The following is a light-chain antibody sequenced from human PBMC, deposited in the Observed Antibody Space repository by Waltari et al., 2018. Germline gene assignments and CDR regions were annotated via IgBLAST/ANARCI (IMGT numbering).Light chain of an antibody. V-gene: IGKV3-15*01. CDR1: QSVATY. CDR2: GAS. CDR3: QQYNNWPLLT. J-gene: IGKJ4*01. Sequence: EIVMTKSPATLSEFPGERATLSCRASQSVATYLAWYQQKPCQAPRLLIYGASTRPTGIPARFSGGGSGTEFTLTISSLQSEDFAVYYCQQYNNWPLLTFGGGTRVEIK.